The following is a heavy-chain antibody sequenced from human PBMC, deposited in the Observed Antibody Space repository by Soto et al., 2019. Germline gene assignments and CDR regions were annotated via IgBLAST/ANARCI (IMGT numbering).Heavy chain of an antibody. V-gene: IGHV1-69*01. CDR2: INPIFGTP. CDR3: AREGRHFDY. Sequence: QLQLVQSGAEVQRPGSSVKVSCKASGGSFSSYAISWVRQAPGQGLEWMGGINPIFGTPHYAQKFQGRVMITADEVTSTAYMELTRLSSDDTAVYFCAREGRHFDYWGQGTLVTVSS. CDR1: GGSFSSYA. J-gene: IGHJ4*02.